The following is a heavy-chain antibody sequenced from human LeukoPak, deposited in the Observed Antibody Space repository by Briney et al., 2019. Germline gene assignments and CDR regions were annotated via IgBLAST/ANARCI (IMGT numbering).Heavy chain of an antibody. CDR2: ISYDGSNK. V-gene: IGHV3-30*03. Sequence: PGGSLRLSCAASGFTFSSYGMHWVRQAPGKGLEWVAVISYDGSNKYYADSVKGRFTISRDNSKNTLYLQMNSLRDEDTALYYCARGARKGDDYGGFFEYWGQGILVTVSS. J-gene: IGHJ4*02. CDR1: GFTFSSYG. D-gene: IGHD4-23*01. CDR3: ARGARKGDDYGGFFEY.